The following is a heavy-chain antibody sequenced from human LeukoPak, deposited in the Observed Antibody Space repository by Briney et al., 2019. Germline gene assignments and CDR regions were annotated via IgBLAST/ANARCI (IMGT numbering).Heavy chain of an antibody. D-gene: IGHD6-6*01. J-gene: IGHJ4*02. V-gene: IGHV1-2*02. Sequence: ASVKVSCKASGYTFTGYYMHWVRQAPGQGLEWMGWINPNSGGTNYAQKFQGRVTMTRDTSISTAYMELSRLRSDDTAVYYCARAREYSSSSRRTFDYWGQGTLVTVSS. CDR3: ARAREYSSSSRRTFDY. CDR2: INPNSGGT. CDR1: GYTFTGYY.